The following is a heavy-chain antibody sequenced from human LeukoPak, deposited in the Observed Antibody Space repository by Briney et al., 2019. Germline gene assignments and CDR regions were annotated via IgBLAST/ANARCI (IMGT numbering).Heavy chain of an antibody. CDR1: GFTFSSYW. J-gene: IGHJ4*02. V-gene: IGHV3-7*01. CDR2: IKQDGSEK. D-gene: IGHD3-3*01. Sequence: GGSLRLSCAASGFTFSSYWMSWVRQAPGKGLEWVANIKQDGSEKCYVDSVKGRFTISRDNAKNSLYLQMNSLRAEDTAVYYCARGSYDFWSGYLYYFDYWGQGTLVTVSS. CDR3: ARGSYDFWSGYLYYFDY.